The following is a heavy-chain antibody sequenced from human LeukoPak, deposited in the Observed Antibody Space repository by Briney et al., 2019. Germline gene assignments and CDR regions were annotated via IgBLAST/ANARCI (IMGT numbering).Heavy chain of an antibody. J-gene: IGHJ4*02. Sequence: GGSLRLSCAASGFTFSSYAMHWVRQAPGKGLEWVAVISYDGSNKYYADSVKGRFTISRDNSKNTLYLQMNSLRAEDTAVYYCARDLNDWGQGTLVTVSS. CDR3: ARDLND. CDR2: ISYDGSNK. V-gene: IGHV3-30*04. CDR1: GFTFSSYA.